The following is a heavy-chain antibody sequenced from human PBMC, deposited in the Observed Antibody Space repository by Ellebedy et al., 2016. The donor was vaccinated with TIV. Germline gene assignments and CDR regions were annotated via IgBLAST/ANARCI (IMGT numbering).Heavy chain of an antibody. J-gene: IGHJ4*02. CDR1: GFTFSSYS. CDR3: ARDSVVATFDH. Sequence: GESLKISCAVSGFTFSSYSMYWVRQAPGKGLEWVAVISDDGSNKYYADSVKGRFTISRDNSKNTLYLQMNSLRAADSGVYYCARDSVVATFDHWGQGTLVTVSS. CDR2: ISDDGSNK. D-gene: IGHD2-21*01. V-gene: IGHV3-30*04.